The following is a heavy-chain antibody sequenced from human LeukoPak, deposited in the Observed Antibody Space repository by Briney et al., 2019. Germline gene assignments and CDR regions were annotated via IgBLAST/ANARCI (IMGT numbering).Heavy chain of an antibody. J-gene: IGHJ4*02. Sequence: SETLSLTCAVYGGSFSGYYWSWIRQPPGKGLEWIGEINHSGSTNYNPSLKSRVTISVDTSKNQFSLKLSSVTAADTAVYYCARRPFTMIRQGFDYWGQGTLVTVSS. V-gene: IGHV4-34*01. CDR1: GGSFSGYY. CDR2: INHSGST. CDR3: ARRPFTMIRQGFDY. D-gene: IGHD3-22*01.